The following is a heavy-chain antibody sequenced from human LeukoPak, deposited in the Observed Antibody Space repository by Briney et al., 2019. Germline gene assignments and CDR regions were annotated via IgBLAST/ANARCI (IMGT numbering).Heavy chain of an antibody. J-gene: IGHJ4*02. CDR3: AKDNRRHYTSGPNPDSLH. V-gene: IGHV3-9*01. D-gene: IGHD6-19*01. CDR1: GFIFDNYG. Sequence: GGSLRLSCVASGFIFDNYGMHWVRQAPGKGLEWVSRISWNSGNIGYADSVKGRFTISRDNAKNSLYLQMNSLRVEDTAFYYCAKDNRRHYTSGPNPDSLHWGQGALVTVSS. CDR2: ISWNSGNI.